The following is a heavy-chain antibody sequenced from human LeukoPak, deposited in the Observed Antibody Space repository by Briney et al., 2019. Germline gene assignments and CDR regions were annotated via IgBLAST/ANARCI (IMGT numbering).Heavy chain of an antibody. V-gene: IGHV4-59*11. CDR2: IYYSGTT. Sequence: SETLSLTCTVSGGSISSHYWSWIRQPPGKGLEWIGYIYYSGTTNYNPSLKSRVTISVDTSKNQFSLKLSSVTAADTAVYYCARGRATGLDPWGQGTLVTVSS. J-gene: IGHJ5*02. CDR3: ARGRATGLDP. CDR1: GGSISSHY.